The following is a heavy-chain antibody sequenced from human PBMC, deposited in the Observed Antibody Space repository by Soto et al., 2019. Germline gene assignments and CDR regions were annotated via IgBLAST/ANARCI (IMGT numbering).Heavy chain of an antibody. D-gene: IGHD3-10*01. CDR2: IYYSGTT. Sequence: QVQLQESGPGLVRPSETLSLTCTVSGGSISGYYWSWIRQPPGKGLEWIGYIYYSGTTSYNPSLNRRVTMSVDTSKNQVSLKVNSVTAADTAVYYCARESYYGSGATVVAYWGQGTLVTVSS. CDR3: ARESYYGSGATVVAY. J-gene: IGHJ4*02. V-gene: IGHV4-59*01. CDR1: GGSISGYY.